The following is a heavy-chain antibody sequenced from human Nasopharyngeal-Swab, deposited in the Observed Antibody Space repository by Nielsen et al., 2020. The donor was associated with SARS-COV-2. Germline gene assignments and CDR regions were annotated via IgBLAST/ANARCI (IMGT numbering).Heavy chain of an antibody. CDR1: GFTFGTYA. D-gene: IGHD3-10*01. CDR2: ISGSGDKT. J-gene: IGHJ4*02. Sequence: GGSLRLSCAASGFTFGTYAMAWVRQAPGQGLEWVSSISGSGDKTYYADSVKGRFAISRDTPGNTVSLQMNSLRVEDTAVYYCARGRNYGSGKYYFDFWGQGTLVTVSS. V-gene: IGHV3-23*01. CDR3: ARGRNYGSGKYYFDF.